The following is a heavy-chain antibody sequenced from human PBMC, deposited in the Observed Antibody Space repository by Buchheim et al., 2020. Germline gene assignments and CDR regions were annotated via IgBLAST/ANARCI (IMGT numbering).Heavy chain of an antibody. CDR2: IYYSGST. CDR1: GGSISSYY. J-gene: IGHJ4*02. V-gene: IGHV4-59*01. CDR3: ARGGGPYDFWSGYDYYFDY. Sequence: QVQLQESGPGLVKPSETLPLTCTVSGGSISSYYWSWIRQPPGKGLEWIGYIYYSGSTNYNPSLKSRVTISVDTSKNQFSLKLSSVTAADTAVYYCARGGGPYDFWSGYDYYFDYWGQGTL. D-gene: IGHD3-3*01.